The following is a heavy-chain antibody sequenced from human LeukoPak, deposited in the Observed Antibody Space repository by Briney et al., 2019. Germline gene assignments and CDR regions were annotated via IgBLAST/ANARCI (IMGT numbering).Heavy chain of an antibody. Sequence: GGSLRLSCAASGFTFNNYAMSWVRQAPGKGLEWVSSITSSGDRTFYADSVRGRFTISRDNSRSTLYLQMDSLRAEDTAVYYCAKAANYAIVEYWGQGTLVTASS. V-gene: IGHV3-23*01. CDR2: ITSSGDRT. D-gene: IGHD5-24*01. CDR3: AKAANYAIVEY. J-gene: IGHJ4*02. CDR1: GFTFNNYA.